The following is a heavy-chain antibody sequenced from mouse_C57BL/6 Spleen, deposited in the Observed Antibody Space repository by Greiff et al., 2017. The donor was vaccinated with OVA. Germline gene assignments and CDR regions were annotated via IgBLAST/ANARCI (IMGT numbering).Heavy chain of an antibody. J-gene: IGHJ4*01. CDR3: AREGTYDYDGGGYAMDY. V-gene: IGHV1-72*01. CDR2: IDPNSGGT. D-gene: IGHD2-4*01. Sequence: QVQLQQPGAELVKPGASVKLSCKASGYTFTSYWMHWVKQRPGRGLEWIGRIDPNSGGTKYNEKFKSKATLTVDKPSSTAYMQLSSLTSEDSAVYYCAREGTYDYDGGGYAMDYWGQGTSVTVSS. CDR1: GYTFTSYW.